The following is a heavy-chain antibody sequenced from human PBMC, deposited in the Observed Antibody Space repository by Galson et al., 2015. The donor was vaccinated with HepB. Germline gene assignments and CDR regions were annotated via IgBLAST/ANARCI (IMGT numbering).Heavy chain of an antibody. J-gene: IGHJ5*02. Sequence: SVKVSCKASGYTFTSYDINWVRQATGQGLEWMGWMNPNSGNTGYAQKFQGRVTMTRNTSISTAYMELSSLRSEDTAVYYCARVVGATGVWWFDPWGQGTLVTVSS. D-gene: IGHD1-26*01. CDR1: GYTFTSYD. CDR3: ARVVGATGVWWFDP. CDR2: MNPNSGNT. V-gene: IGHV1-8*01.